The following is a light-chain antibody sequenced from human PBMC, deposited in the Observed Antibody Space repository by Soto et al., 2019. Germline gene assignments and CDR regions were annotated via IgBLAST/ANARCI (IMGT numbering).Light chain of an antibody. J-gene: IGKJ2*01. CDR3: LQDYSYPFT. V-gene: IGKV1-6*01. Sequence: AIQMTQSPSSLSASVGDRVTITCRASPGIKNDLGWYQQQPGKAPHLLISGTSTLQSGVPSRCSGSGSGTDVTLTITSLQTEDFAAYFCLQDYSYPFTFGQGTKLEMK. CDR2: GTS. CDR1: PGIKND.